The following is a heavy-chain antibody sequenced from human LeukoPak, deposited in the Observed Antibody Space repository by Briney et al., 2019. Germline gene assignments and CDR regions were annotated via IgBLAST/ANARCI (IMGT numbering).Heavy chain of an antibody. Sequence: ASVKVSCKASGYTFTGYYMHWVRQAPGQGLEWMGWINPNSGGTNYAQKFQGRVTMTRDTSISTAYMELSRLRSDDTAVYYCARGLRSYYGSGSYLNWFDPWGQGTLVTVSS. CDR3: ARGLRSYYGSGSYLNWFDP. CDR2: INPNSGGT. J-gene: IGHJ5*02. CDR1: GYTFTGYY. D-gene: IGHD3-10*01. V-gene: IGHV1-2*02.